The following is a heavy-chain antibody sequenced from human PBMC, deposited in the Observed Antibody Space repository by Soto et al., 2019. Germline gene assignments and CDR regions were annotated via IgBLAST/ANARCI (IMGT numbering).Heavy chain of an antibody. CDR3: ARDSMATQDAFDI. Sequence: ASVKVSCKASGYTFTSDYMHWVRQAPGQGLEWMGIINPSGGSTSYAQKFQGRVTMTRDTSTSTVYMELSSLRSEDTAVYYCARDSMATQDAFDIWGQGTMVTVSS. D-gene: IGHD5-12*01. CDR1: GYTFTSDY. CDR2: INPSGGST. V-gene: IGHV1-46*01. J-gene: IGHJ3*02.